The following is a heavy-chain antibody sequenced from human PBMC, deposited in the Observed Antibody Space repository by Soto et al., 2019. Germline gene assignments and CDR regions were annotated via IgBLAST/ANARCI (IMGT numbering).Heavy chain of an antibody. Sequence: ETLSLTCTVSGGSVSSGSYYWSWIRQPPGKGLEWIGYIYYSGSTNYNPSLKSRVTISVDTSKNQFSLKLSSVTAADTAVYYCARLYYYHSSGYHNFDYCGQGTLVTVSS. D-gene: IGHD3-22*01. CDR2: IYYSGST. J-gene: IGHJ4*02. V-gene: IGHV4-61*01. CDR3: ARLYYYHSSGYHNFDY. CDR1: GGSVSSGSYY.